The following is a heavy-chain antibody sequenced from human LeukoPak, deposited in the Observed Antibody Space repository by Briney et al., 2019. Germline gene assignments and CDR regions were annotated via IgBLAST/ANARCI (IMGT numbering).Heavy chain of an antibody. J-gene: IGHJ6*02. D-gene: IGHD1/OR15-1a*01. CDR2: IRSKANSYAT. CDR3: AKPLRVEFRRETNKLSNVGMDV. CDR1: GFTFSGSA. V-gene: IGHV3-73*01. Sequence: PGGSLRLSCAASGFTFSGSAMHWVRQASGKGLEWVGRIRSKANSYATAYAASVKGRFTISRDDSKNTAYLQMNSLRAEDTAVYYCAKPLRVEFRRETNKLSNVGMDVWGQGTTVTVSS.